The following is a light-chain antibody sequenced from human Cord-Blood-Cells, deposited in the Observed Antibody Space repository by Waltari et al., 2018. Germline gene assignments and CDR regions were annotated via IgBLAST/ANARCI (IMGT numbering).Light chain of an antibody. V-gene: IGLV2-14*01. CDR3: SSYTSSSTLV. J-gene: IGLJ3*02. Sequence: QSALTQPASVSGSPGQSIPIPCTGTSRAVGCYNFVPWSQQHPGKAPKLMIYDVSKRHSGVSNRFSGSKSGNTASLTISGLQAEDEADYYCSSYTSSSTLVFGGGTKLTVL. CDR2: DVS. CDR1: SRAVGCYNF.